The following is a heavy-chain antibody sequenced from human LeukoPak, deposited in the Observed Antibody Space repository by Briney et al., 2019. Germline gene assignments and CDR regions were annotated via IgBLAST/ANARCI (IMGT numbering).Heavy chain of an antibody. Sequence: PGGSLRLSCAASGFTFSSYSMNWVRQAPGKGLEWVSSISSSSSYIYYADSVKGRFTISRDNAKNSLYLQMNSLRAEDTAVYYCARPIWSGYSYCKPNSGDCHRDLAPFDYWGQGTLVTVSS. CDR3: ARPIWSGYSYCKPNSGDCHRDLAPFDY. CDR1: GFTFSSYS. J-gene: IGHJ4*02. D-gene: IGHD3-3*01. CDR2: ISSSSSYI. V-gene: IGHV3-21*01.